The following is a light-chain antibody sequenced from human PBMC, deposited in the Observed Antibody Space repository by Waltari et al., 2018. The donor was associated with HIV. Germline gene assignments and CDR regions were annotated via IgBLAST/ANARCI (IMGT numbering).Light chain of an antibody. CDR3: GTWDGSLSGVV. J-gene: IGLJ2*01. CDR2: QSN. V-gene: IGLV1-51*01. Sequence: QSVLTQPPSVSAAPGQTVTISCSGGTSNIGSNHVSWYQHLPGAAPKLLIYQSNQRPSIIPDRFSGSKSGTSATLGITGLQTADEADYYCGTWDGSLSGVVFGGGTK. CDR1: TSNIGSNH.